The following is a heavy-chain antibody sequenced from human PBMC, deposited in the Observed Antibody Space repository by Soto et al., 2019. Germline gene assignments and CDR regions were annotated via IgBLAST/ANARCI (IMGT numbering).Heavy chain of an antibody. J-gene: IGHJ4*02. Sequence: GGSLRLSCAASGFTFSSYAMHWVRQTPGKGLECVSYISSVSSTTHYADSVKGRFTISRDNAENSLYLQMNSLRDEDTAVYYCARPRSTGGMATIVWGQGTLVTVSS. CDR2: ISSVSSTT. CDR1: GFTFSSYA. V-gene: IGHV3-48*02. D-gene: IGHD5-12*01. CDR3: ARPRSTGGMATIV.